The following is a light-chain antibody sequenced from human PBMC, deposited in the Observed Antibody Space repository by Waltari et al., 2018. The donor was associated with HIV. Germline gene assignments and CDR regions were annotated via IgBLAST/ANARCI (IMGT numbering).Light chain of an antibody. Sequence: QSALTQPRSVSGSPGQSVTISCTGTSSDVGGYNYVSWYQQHPGKAPQLLIYDVTKRPSGVPDRFSGSKSGTTASLTISGLQAEDEADYYCCSYAGIYTFLFGGGTKLTVL. CDR1: SSDVGGYNY. CDR2: DVT. CDR3: CSYAGIYTFL. V-gene: IGLV2-11*01. J-gene: IGLJ2*01.